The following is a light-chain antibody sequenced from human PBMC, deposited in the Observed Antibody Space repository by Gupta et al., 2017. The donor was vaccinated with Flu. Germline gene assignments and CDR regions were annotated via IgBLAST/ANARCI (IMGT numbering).Light chain of an antibody. CDR2: GAS. CDR1: QSVSSSY. J-gene: IGKJ1*01. CDR3: QQYGSSPA. Sequence: EIVLTQSPVTLSLSPGERATLSCRASQSVSSSYLAWYQQKPGQAPRLLIYGASSRATGIPDRFSGSGSGTDFPLTISRLEPEDFAVYYCQQYGSSPAFGQGTKVEIK. V-gene: IGKV3-20*01.